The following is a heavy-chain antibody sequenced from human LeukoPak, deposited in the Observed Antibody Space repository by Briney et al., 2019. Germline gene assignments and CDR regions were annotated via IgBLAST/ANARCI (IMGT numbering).Heavy chain of an antibody. J-gene: IGHJ4*02. CDR1: GYTFTGYY. CDR2: VNPHSGDT. Sequence: PQASVKVSCKASGYTFTGYYIHWVRQAPGQGLEWVGWVNPHSGDTNYAQKVQGKVTMTRDTSISTAYMELSTLTSDDTAVYYCARGYRSLKYWGQGTLVTVSS. V-gene: IGHV1-2*02. D-gene: IGHD4-11*01. CDR3: ARGYRSLKY.